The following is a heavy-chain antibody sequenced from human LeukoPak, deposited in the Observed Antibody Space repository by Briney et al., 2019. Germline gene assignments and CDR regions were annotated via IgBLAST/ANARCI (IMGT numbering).Heavy chain of an antibody. CDR2: IYSGGST. CDR1: GFTVSSNY. V-gene: IGHV3-66*01. CDR3: ARGPISMVRGVKTRYYYYGMDV. D-gene: IGHD3-10*01. J-gene: IGHJ6*02. Sequence: PGGSLRLSCAASGFTVSSNYMSWVRQAPGKGLEWVSVIYSGGSTYYADSVKGRFTISRDNSKNTLHLQMNSLRAEDTAVYYCARGPISMVRGVKTRYYYYGMDVWGQGTTVTVSS.